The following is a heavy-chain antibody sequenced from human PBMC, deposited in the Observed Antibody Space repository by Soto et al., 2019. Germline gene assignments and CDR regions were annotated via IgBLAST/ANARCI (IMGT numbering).Heavy chain of an antibody. CDR2: ISYDGSNK. D-gene: IGHD6-6*01. CDR3: ARGREDRIADRSVGAFDI. Sequence: QVQLVASGGGVVQPGRSLRLSCAASGFTFSSYAMHWVRQAPGKGLEWVAVISYDGSNKYYADSVKGRFTISRDNSKNTLYLQMNSLRAEDTAVYYCARGREDRIADRSVGAFDIWGHGTMVTVSS. V-gene: IGHV3-30-3*01. CDR1: GFTFSSYA. J-gene: IGHJ3*02.